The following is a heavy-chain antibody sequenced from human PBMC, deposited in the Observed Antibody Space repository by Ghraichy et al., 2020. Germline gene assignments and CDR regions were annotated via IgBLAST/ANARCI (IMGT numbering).Heavy chain of an antibody. V-gene: IGHV3-7*01. D-gene: IGHD1-26*01. Sequence: GGSLRLSCAASGFTFSYYWMSWVRQAPGKGLEWVANINQDGIQKYYVDSVKGRFTMSRDNARNSLYLQMNSLRAEDTAVYYCATSPTRESRSAYWGPGTPVRVCS. CDR2: INQDGIQK. CDR3: ATSPTRESRSAY. CDR1: GFTFSYYW. J-gene: IGHJ4*02.